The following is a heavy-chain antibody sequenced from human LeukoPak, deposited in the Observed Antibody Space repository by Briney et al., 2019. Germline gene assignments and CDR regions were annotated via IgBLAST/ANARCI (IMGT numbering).Heavy chain of an antibody. J-gene: IGHJ4*02. CDR3: ASARRGAFDY. CDR1: GFTFGSYA. V-gene: IGHV3-30*04. CDR2: ISYDGSNK. D-gene: IGHD3-16*01. Sequence: GRSLRLSCAASGFTFGSYAMHWVRQAPGKGLEWVAVISYDGSNKYYADSVKGRFTISRDNSKNTLYLQMNSLRAEDTAVYYCASARRGAFDYWGQGTLVTVSS.